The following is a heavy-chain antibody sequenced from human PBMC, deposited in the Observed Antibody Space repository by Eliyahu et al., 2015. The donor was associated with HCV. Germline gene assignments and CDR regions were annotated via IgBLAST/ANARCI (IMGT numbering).Heavy chain of an antibody. CDR3: TRAVRNGGIYYFDY. Sequence: EVQLVESGGTLVQPGRSLRLSCTASGFTFGDYGXXWVRQAPGKGLEWVAFIRSKTYGGTTEDAASVKGRFTISRDDSESIVTLQMNSLRTEDTAVYYCTRAVRNGGIYYFDYWGQGTLVTVSS. CDR2: IRSKTYGGTT. V-gene: IGHV3-49*04. D-gene: IGHD3-10*01. CDR1: GFTFGDYG. J-gene: IGHJ4*02.